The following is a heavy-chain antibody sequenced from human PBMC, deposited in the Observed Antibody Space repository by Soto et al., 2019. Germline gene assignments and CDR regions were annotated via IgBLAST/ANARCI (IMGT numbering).Heavy chain of an antibody. Sequence: WSLRLSCAASGFTFSSYAMHWVRQAPGKGLEWVAVISYDGSNKYYADSVKGRFTISRDNSKNTLYLQMNSLRAEDTAVYYCARDAALSSGWLYYFDYWGQGTLVTVSS. CDR1: GFTFSSYA. D-gene: IGHD6-19*01. V-gene: IGHV3-30-3*01. J-gene: IGHJ4*02. CDR3: ARDAALSSGWLYYFDY. CDR2: ISYDGSNK.